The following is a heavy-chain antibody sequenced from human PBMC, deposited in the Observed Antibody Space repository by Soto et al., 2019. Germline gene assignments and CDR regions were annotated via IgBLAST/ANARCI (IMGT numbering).Heavy chain of an antibody. J-gene: IGHJ2*01. CDR3: ARESHDILTGPPWVWYFDL. Sequence: QVQLQQWGAGPLRPLETLSLTCGVSGGSFSGYYWAWIRQSPGKGLEWIGEINDRGSINYNPSLNSRVSISVDTSKIHYSLNLRSVTAADTAVYYCARESHDILTGPPWVWYFDLWGRGTLVTVSS. CDR2: INDRGSI. V-gene: IGHV4-34*01. CDR1: GGSFSGYY. D-gene: IGHD3-9*01.